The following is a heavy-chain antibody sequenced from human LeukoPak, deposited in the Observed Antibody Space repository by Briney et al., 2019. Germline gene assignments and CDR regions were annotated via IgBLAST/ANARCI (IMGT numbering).Heavy chain of an antibody. CDR3: AKEGALGYCSSTSCEDAFDI. Sequence: GGSLGLSCAASGFTFSSYATSWVRQAPGKGLEWVSAISGSGGSTYYADSAKGRFTISRDNSKNTLYLQMNSLRAEDTAVYYCAKEGALGYCSSTSCEDAFDIWGQGTMVTVSS. V-gene: IGHV3-23*01. CDR2: ISGSGGST. CDR1: GFTFSSYA. D-gene: IGHD2-2*01. J-gene: IGHJ3*02.